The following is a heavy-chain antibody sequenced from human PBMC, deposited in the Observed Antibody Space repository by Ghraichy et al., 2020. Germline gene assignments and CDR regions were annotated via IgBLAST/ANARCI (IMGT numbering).Heavy chain of an antibody. CDR2: ITSSSSYI. Sequence: GGSLRLSCAASGFTFSSYSMNWVRQAPGKGLEWVSSITSSSSYIYYADSVKGRFTISRDNGKNFLYLQMNSLRAEDTAVYYCGRGGHNTPNGYWGQGTLVAVSS. J-gene: IGHJ4*02. D-gene: IGHD1-14*01. CDR1: GFTFSSYS. CDR3: GRGGHNTPNGY. V-gene: IGHV3-21*01.